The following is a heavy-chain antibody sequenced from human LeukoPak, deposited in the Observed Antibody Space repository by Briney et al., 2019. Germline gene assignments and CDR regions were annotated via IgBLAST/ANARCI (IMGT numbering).Heavy chain of an antibody. CDR3: ARDGPYSDSWSGPFPFDT. Sequence: GGSLRLSCAASGFTFSTYFMNWVRQAPGKGLEWVSSISTMSTYTHYADSVKGRFTISRDNAKNSLYLDMNSLRAEDTAVYYCARDGPYSDSWSGPFPFDTWGQGTMVTVSS. V-gene: IGHV3-21*01. J-gene: IGHJ3*02. CDR2: ISTMSTYT. D-gene: IGHD3-3*01. CDR1: GFTFSTYF.